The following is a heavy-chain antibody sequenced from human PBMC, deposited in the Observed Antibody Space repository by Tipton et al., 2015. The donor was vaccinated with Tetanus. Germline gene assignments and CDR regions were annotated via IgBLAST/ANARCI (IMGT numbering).Heavy chain of an antibody. J-gene: IGHJ4*02. CDR2: ISSTSPYM. D-gene: IGHD1-7*01. V-gene: IGHV3-21*01. CDR1: GFIFSNYR. Sequence: SLRLSCTVSGFIFSNYRMNWVRQAPGKGLEWVASISSTSPYMYYTDSVKGRFIVSRDNTKSSLFLQMTSLRAEDTAVYYCARANYDSSKKGPFDSWGQGSLVIVSS. CDR3: ARANYDSSKKGPFDS.